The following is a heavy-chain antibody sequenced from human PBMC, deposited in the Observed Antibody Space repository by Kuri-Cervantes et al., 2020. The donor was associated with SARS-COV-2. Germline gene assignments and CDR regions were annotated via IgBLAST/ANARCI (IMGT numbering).Heavy chain of an antibody. J-gene: IGHJ6*04. CDR1: GFTFSDYS. V-gene: IGHV3-48*04. CDR3: ARDTRAFSWRAPQRSSYMDV. D-gene: IGHD3-3*01. Sequence: GESLKISCAASGFTFSDYSMNWVRQAPGKGLEWVSYIGSSSSIIYYADSMKGRFTISRDNAKNSLYLQMSSLRAEDTAFYYCARDTRAFSWRAPQRSSYMDVWGKGTTVTVSS. CDR2: IGSSSSII.